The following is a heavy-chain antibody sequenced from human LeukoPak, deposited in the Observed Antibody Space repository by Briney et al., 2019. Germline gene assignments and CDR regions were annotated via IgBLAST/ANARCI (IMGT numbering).Heavy chain of an antibody. CDR2: IYTGGST. D-gene: IGHD3-3*02. CDR3: ARSHFRPSGYYYMDV. J-gene: IGHJ6*03. V-gene: IGHV4-61*02. Sequence: PSETLSLTCTVSGGSISSGSYYWSWIRQPAGKGLEWIGRIYTGGSTNHNPSLKSRVTISVDTSKNQFSLKLSSVTAADTAVYYCARSHFRPSGYYYMDVWGKGTTVTVSS. CDR1: GGSISSGSYY.